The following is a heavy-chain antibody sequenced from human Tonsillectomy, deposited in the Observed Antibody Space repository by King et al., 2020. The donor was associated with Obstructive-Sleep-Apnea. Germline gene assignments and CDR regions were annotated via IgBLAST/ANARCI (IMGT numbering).Heavy chain of an antibody. CDR2: ISSSGSTI. CDR3: AGEMGGGLEDIVVVVAAPDGFDI. V-gene: IGHV3-11*01. J-gene: IGHJ3*02. CDR1: GFTFSDYY. D-gene: IGHD2-15*01. Sequence: VQLVESGGGLVKPGGSLRLSCAASGFTFSDYYMSWIRQAPGKGLEWVSYISSSGSTIYYADPVKGRFTISRDNAKNSLYLQMNSLRAEDTAVYYCAGEMGGGLEDIVVVVAAPDGFDIWGQGTMVTVSS.